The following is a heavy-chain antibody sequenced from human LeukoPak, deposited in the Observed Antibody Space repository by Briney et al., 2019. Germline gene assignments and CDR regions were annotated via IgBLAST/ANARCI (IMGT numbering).Heavy chain of an antibody. CDR3: ARVVVMRGRWLDY. D-gene: IGHD3-22*01. CDR2: IYYSGST. Sequence: SETLSLTCTVSGGSISSGDYYWSWIRQPPGKGLEWIGYIYYSGSTYYNPSLKSRVTISVDTSKNQFSLKLSCVTAADTAVYYCARVVVMRGRWLDYWGQGTLVTVSS. J-gene: IGHJ4*02. CDR1: GGSISSGDYY. V-gene: IGHV4-30-4*01.